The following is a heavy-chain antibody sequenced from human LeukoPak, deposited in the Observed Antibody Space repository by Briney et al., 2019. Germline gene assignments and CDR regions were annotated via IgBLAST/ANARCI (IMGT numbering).Heavy chain of an antibody. CDR1: GYSFTSYW. CDR3: ARHVIWSPWDSDYYDSSGHFWFDP. D-gene: IGHD3-22*01. V-gene: IGHV5-51*01. J-gene: IGHJ5*02. Sequence: GESLKISCKGSGYSFTSYWIGWVRQMPGKGLEGMGIIYPGDSDTRYSPSFQGQVTISADKSISTAYLQWSSLKASDTAMYYCARHVIWSPWDSDYYDSSGHFWFDPWGQGTLVTVSS. CDR2: IYPGDSDT.